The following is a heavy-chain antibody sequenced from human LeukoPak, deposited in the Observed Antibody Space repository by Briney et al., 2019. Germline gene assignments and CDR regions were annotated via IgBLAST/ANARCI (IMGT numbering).Heavy chain of an antibody. V-gene: IGHV4-59*08. CDR2: IYYSGST. CDR1: GGSISSYY. D-gene: IGHD2-2*01. CDR3: ARAGGYCSSTSCYGDAFDI. Sequence: SETLSLTCTVSGGSISSYYWSWIRQPPGKGLEWIGYIYYSGSTNYNPSLKSRVTISVDTSKNQFSLKLSSVTAADTAVYYCARAGGYCSSTSCYGDAFDIWGQGTMVTVSS. J-gene: IGHJ3*02.